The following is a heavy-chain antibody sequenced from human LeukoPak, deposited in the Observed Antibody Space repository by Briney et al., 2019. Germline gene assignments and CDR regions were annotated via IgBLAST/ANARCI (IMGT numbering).Heavy chain of an antibody. V-gene: IGHV4-34*01. CDR3: ARDDYSSSWYWFDP. D-gene: IGHD6-13*01. CDR1: GGSFSGYY. Sequence: SETLSLTCAVYGGSFSGYYWSWIRQPPGKELEWIGEINHSGSTNYNPSLKSRVTISVDTSKNQFSLNLSSVTAADTAVYYCARDDYSSSWYWFDPWGQGTLVTVSS. J-gene: IGHJ5*02. CDR2: INHSGST.